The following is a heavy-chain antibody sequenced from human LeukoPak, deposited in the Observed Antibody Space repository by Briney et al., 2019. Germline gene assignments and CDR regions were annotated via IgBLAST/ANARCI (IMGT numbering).Heavy chain of an antibody. Sequence: ASVKLSSTASGYTFTVYHLHWVRQAPGQGLEWMGWISPDNGGTNYAQKFQGRVTMTRDPSSTTAYMEMTRLTSADTAVYYCARVGYYGSGTLRYWRQGADVTVSS. CDR1: GYTFTVYH. J-gene: IGHJ4*02. CDR3: ARVGYYGSGTLRY. D-gene: IGHD3-10*01. V-gene: IGHV1-2*02. CDR2: ISPDNGGT.